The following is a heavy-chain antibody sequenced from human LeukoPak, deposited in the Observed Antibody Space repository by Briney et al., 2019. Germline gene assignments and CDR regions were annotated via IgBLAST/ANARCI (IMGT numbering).Heavy chain of an antibody. Sequence: ASVKVSCKASGGTFSSYAISWVRQAPGQGLEWMGRIIPIFGTANYAQKFQGRVTITADKSTSTAYMELSSLRSEDTAVYYCAKCGHTAVSGTCLHYWGQGILVTVSS. CDR1: GGTFSSYA. J-gene: IGHJ4*02. CDR2: IIPIFGTA. D-gene: IGHD1-26*01. CDR3: AKCGHTAVSGTCLHY. V-gene: IGHV1-69*06.